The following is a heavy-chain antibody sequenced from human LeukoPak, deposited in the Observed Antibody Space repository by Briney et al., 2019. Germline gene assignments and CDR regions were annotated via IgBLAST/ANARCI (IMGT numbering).Heavy chain of an antibody. V-gene: IGHV3-30*03. Sequence: PGGSLRLSCAASRFTFSSYGMHWVRQAPGKGLEWVAVISYDGSNKYYADSVKGRFTISRDNSKNTLYLQMNSLRPEDTAVYYCAPENLDYWGQGTLVTVSS. CDR2: ISYDGSNK. CDR3: APENLDY. CDR1: RFTFSSYG. J-gene: IGHJ4*02.